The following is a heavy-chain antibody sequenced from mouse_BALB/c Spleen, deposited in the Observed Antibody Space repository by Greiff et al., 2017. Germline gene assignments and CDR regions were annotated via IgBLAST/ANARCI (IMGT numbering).Heavy chain of an antibody. V-gene: IGHV5-17*02. CDR3: ARVGITRGMDY. CDR1: GFTFSSFG. D-gene: IGHD2-4*01. J-gene: IGHJ4*01. CDR2: ISSGSSTI. Sequence: EVKVVESGGGLVQPGGSRKLSCAAPGFTFSSFGMHWVRQAPEKGLEWVAYISSGSSTIYYADTVKGRFTISRDNPKNTLFLQMTSLRSEDTAMYYCARVGITRGMDYWGQGTSVTVSS.